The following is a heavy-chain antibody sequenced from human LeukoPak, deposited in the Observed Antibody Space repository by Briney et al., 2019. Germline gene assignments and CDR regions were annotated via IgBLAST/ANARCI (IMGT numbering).Heavy chain of an antibody. CDR3: ARDRGPGCSSTSCYSWFDP. Sequence: ASVKVSCKASGYTFTSYGISWVRQAPGQGLEWMGWISAYNGNTNYTQKLQGRVTMTTDTSTSTAYMELRSLRSDDTAVYYCARDRGPGCSSTSCYSWFDPWGQGTLVTVSS. CDR1: GYTFTSYG. J-gene: IGHJ5*02. CDR2: ISAYNGNT. D-gene: IGHD2-2*01. V-gene: IGHV1-18*01.